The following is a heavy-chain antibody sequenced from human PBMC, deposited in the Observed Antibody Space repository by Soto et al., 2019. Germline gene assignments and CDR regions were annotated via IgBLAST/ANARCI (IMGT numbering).Heavy chain of an antibody. CDR2: ISGDGSST. D-gene: IGHD1-7*01. Sequence: SLRLSCAASEFTFRSYWMHWVRQSPGKGLVWVSRISGDGSSTTYADSVRGRFTISRDNAKNTVYLQMDSLRAEDTAVYYCARSLPGTYGAFDLWGQGTMVTVSS. J-gene: IGHJ3*01. CDR3: ARSLPGTYGAFDL. CDR1: EFTFRSYW. V-gene: IGHV3-74*01.